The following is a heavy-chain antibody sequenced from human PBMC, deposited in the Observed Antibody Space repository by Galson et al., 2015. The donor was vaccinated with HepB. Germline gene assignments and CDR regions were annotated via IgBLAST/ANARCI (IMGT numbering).Heavy chain of an antibody. CDR3: GRERYAFPEY. J-gene: IGHJ4*02. Sequence: SLRLSCAASGFTFSTYWMVWVRQVPGKGLEWVSRMNYQENIIHYADSVKGRFTISRDNAKNTLYLQMNSLRTEDTAVYYCGRERYAFPEYWGQGTLVTVSS. CDR2: MNYQENII. V-gene: IGHV3-74*01. D-gene: IGHD2-2*01. CDR1: GFTFSTYW.